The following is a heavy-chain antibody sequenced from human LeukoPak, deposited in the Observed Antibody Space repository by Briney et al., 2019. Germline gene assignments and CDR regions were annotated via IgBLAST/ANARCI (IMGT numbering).Heavy chain of an antibody. D-gene: IGHD3-10*01. Sequence: GGSLRLSCAASGFTFSSYWMSWVRQAPGKGLEWVSIIYSGGSTYYADSVKGRFTISRDNSKNTLYLQMNSLRAEDTAVYYCARVTGPTSTVVRGVIIPAFDYWGQGTLVTVSS. CDR2: IYSGGST. CDR1: GFTFSSYW. J-gene: IGHJ4*02. CDR3: ARVTGPTSTVVRGVIIPAFDY. V-gene: IGHV3-53*01.